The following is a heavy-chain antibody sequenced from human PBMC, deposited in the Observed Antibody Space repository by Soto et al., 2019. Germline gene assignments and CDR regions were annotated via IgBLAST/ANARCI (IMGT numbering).Heavy chain of an antibody. D-gene: IGHD6-19*01. Sequence: GSGPTLVNPTQTLTLTCTFSGFSLSTSGVGVGWIRQPPGKALEWLALIYWDDDKRYSPSLKSRLTITKDTSKNQVVLTMTNMDPVDTATYYCAHSPLPTPYSSGWYCFDDRGQRTPVTVSS. V-gene: IGHV2-5*02. CDR1: GFSLSTSGVG. CDR3: AHSPLPTPYSSGWYCFDD. CDR2: IYWDDDK. J-gene: IGHJ4*02.